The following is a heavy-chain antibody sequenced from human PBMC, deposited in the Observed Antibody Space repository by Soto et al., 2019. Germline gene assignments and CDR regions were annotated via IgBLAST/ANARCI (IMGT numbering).Heavy chain of an antibody. CDR3: AREEGLRSHYYDYGMDV. V-gene: IGHV1-69*01. Sequence: QVQLVQSGAEVKKPGSSVKVSCKASGGTFISYAISWVRQAPGQGLEWLGGIIPIFGTANYAQKFQGRVTITADESTSTAYMELSSLRSEDTAVYYCAREEGLRSHYYDYGMDVWGQGTTVTVSS. CDR1: GGTFISYA. CDR2: IIPIFGTA. D-gene: IGHD5-12*01. J-gene: IGHJ6*02.